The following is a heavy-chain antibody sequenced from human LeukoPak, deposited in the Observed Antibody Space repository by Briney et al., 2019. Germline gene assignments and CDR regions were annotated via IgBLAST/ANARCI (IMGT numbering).Heavy chain of an antibody. J-gene: IGHJ4*02. D-gene: IGHD5-18*01. Sequence: ASVKVSCTASGDTFTGYYMHWVRQAPGQGLEWAGWINPNSGGTNYAQKFQGRVTMTRDTSISTAYMELSRLRSDDTAVYYCARGHSYMIDYWGQGTLVTVSS. CDR1: GDTFTGYY. CDR2: INPNSGGT. CDR3: ARGHSYMIDY. V-gene: IGHV1-2*02.